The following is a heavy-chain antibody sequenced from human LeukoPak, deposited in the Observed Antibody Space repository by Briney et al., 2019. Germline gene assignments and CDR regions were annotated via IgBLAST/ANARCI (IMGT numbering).Heavy chain of an antibody. V-gene: IGHV3-73*01. CDR1: GFSFSDSG. D-gene: IGHD2-15*01. CDR3: ARRRSVVAASYGMDV. CDR2: IRSKANSYAT. J-gene: IGHJ6*02. Sequence: GGSLKLSCAASGFSFSDSGIHWVRQASGKGLEWVGRIRSKANSYATAYAASVKGRFTISRDDSKSMAYLQMDSLKTEDTAVYYCARRRSVVAASYGMDVWGQGTTVTVSS.